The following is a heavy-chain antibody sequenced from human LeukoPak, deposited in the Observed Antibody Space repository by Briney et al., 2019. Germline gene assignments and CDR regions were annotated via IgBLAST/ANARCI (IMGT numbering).Heavy chain of an antibody. D-gene: IGHD3/OR15-3a*01. J-gene: IGHJ5*02. V-gene: IGHV3-7*01. CDR1: GFTFSSYW. CDR3: ARAPSTWTNWFDP. Sequence: GGSLRLSCAASGFTFSSYWMSWVRQAPGKGLEWVANIKQDGSEKYYVDSVKGRFTISRDNAKNSLYLQMNSLRAEDTAVYYCARAPSTWTNWFDPWGQGTLVTVSS. CDR2: IKQDGSEK.